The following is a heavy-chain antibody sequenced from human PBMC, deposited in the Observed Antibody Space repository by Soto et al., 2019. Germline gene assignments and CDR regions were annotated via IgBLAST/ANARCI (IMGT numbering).Heavy chain of an antibody. CDR1: GFSLSTSGVG. CDR3: AHRRRSNRGYYYYGMDV. D-gene: IGHD7-27*01. J-gene: IGHJ6*02. V-gene: IGHV2-5*02. Sequence: QITLKESGPTLVKPTQTLTLTCTFSGFSLSTSGVGVGWIRQPPGKALEWLALIYWDDDKRYSPSLKSRLTITEDTSKNQVVLTMTNMDPVDTATYYCAHRRRSNRGYYYYGMDVWGQGTTVTVSS. CDR2: IYWDDDK.